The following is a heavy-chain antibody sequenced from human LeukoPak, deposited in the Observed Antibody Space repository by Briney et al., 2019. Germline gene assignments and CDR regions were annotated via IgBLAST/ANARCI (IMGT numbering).Heavy chain of an antibody. CDR2: MSSDGSNK. Sequence: GGSLRLSCAASGFTFSSYAMHWVRQAPGKGLEWVAIMSSDGSNKYYADSVKGRFTISRDNSKNTLYLQMNSLRAEDTAVYYCARSRGYSGYDLARYWGQGTLVTVSS. V-gene: IGHV3-30*04. J-gene: IGHJ4*02. CDR1: GFTFSSYA. D-gene: IGHD5-12*01. CDR3: ARSRGYSGYDLARY.